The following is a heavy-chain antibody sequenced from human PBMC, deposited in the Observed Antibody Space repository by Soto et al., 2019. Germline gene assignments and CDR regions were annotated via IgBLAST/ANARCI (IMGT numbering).Heavy chain of an antibody. Sequence: VGSLRLSCAASGFTFSSYEMNWVRQAPGKGLEWVSYISSSGSTIYYADSVKGRFTISRDNAKNSLYLQMNSLRAEDTAVYFCAREYANFEYWGQGTLVTVS. CDR2: ISSSGSTI. CDR1: GFTFSSYE. V-gene: IGHV3-48*03. D-gene: IGHD2-8*01. J-gene: IGHJ4*02. CDR3: AREYANFEY.